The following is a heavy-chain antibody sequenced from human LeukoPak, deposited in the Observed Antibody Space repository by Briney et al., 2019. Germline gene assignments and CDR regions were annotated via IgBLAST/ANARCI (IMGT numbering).Heavy chain of an antibody. CDR1: GGSISSYY. V-gene: IGHV4-59*01. CDR2: IYYSGST. Sequence: SETLSLTCTVSGGSISSYYWSWIRQPPGKGLEWIGYIYYSGSTNYNPSLKSRVTISVDTSKNQFSLKLSSVTAADTAVYYCARGSGYYDSSGYESGAFDIWGQGTMVTVSS. D-gene: IGHD3-22*01. CDR3: ARGSGYYDSSGYESGAFDI. J-gene: IGHJ3*02.